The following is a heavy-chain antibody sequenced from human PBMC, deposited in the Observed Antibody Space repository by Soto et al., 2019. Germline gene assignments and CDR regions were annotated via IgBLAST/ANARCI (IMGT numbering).Heavy chain of an antibody. Sequence: QVQLVESGGGVVQPGRSLRLSCAASGFTFSNFGMHWVRQATGKGLEWVASISYDGNIKYSSDSLKGRFTISRDNSKNELYLQMNSLRSEDTAVYYCAKFWSPVTAAVDDYWGQGTLVTVSS. J-gene: IGHJ4*02. V-gene: IGHV3-30*18. D-gene: IGHD6-13*01. CDR3: AKFWSPVTAAVDDY. CDR2: ISYDGNIK. CDR1: GFTFSNFG.